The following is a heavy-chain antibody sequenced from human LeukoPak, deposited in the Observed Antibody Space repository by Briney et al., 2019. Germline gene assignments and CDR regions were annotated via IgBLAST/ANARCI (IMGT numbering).Heavy chain of an antibody. CDR1: GYTFTSYG. Sequence: EASVKVSCKASGYTFTSYGISWVRQAPGQGLEWMGWISAYNGNTNYAQKLQGRVTMTTDTSTSSAYMELRSLRSDDTAVYYCARERGYYGSGSGAVPEWDYYYYGMDVWGQGTTVTVSS. CDR2: ISAYNGNT. V-gene: IGHV1-18*01. D-gene: IGHD3-10*01. CDR3: ARERGYYGSGSGAVPEWDYYYYGMDV. J-gene: IGHJ6*02.